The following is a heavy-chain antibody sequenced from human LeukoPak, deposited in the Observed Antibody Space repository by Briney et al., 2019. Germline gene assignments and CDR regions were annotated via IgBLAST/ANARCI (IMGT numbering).Heavy chain of an antibody. CDR2: IRYDGSNK. D-gene: IGHD3-16*01. Sequence: GGSLRLSCAASEFSVGSNYMTWVRQAPGKGLEWVAFIRYDGSNKYYADSVKGRFTISRDNSKNTPYLQMNSLRAEDTAVYYCAKVYDYVWGSSRAHFDYWGQGTLVTVSS. J-gene: IGHJ4*02. CDR3: AKVYDYVWGSSRAHFDY. V-gene: IGHV3-30*02. CDR1: EFSVGSNY.